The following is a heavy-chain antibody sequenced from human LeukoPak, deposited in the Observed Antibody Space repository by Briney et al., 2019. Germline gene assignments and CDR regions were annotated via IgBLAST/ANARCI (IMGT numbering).Heavy chain of an antibody. V-gene: IGHV4-39*07. J-gene: IGHJ4*02. CDR2: VSYSGTT. Sequence: PSETLSLTCTVSGASFSSSPYFWGWIRQPPGKGLEWIGSVSYSGTTYYNPSLKSRVTISLDTSKNQFSLKLASVTAADTAVYYCARAGSSIAARPPYYWGEGTLVTVSS. D-gene: IGHD6-6*01. CDR3: ARAGSSIAARPPYY. CDR1: GASFSSSPYF.